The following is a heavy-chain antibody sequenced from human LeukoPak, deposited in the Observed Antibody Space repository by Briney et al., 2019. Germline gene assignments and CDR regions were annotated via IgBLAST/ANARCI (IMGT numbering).Heavy chain of an antibody. CDR2: MNPVSGNA. Sequence: ASVKVSCKASGYTFTNFDINWVRQAPGQGLEWMGWMNPVSGNAGSAQKFQGRVTLTRDTSITTAYMELSSLRSDDTAFYYCARAPMGAAPLYWGQGTLVTVSS. CDR1: GYTFTNFD. D-gene: IGHD6-6*01. V-gene: IGHV1-8*01. J-gene: IGHJ4*02. CDR3: ARAPMGAAPLY.